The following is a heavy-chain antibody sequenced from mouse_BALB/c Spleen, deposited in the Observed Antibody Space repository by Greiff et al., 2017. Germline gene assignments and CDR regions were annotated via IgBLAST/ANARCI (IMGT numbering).Heavy chain of an antibody. CDR1: GYTFTDYN. Sequence: EVKLQESGPELVKPGASVKISCKASGYTFTDYNMHWVKQSHGKSLEWIGYIYPYNGGTGYNQKFKSKATLTVDNSSSTAYMELRSLTSEDSAVYYCASPFYGNYVYWGQGTTLTVSS. CDR2: IYPYNGGT. CDR3: ASPFYGNYVY. J-gene: IGHJ2*01. D-gene: IGHD2-10*01. V-gene: IGHV1S29*02.